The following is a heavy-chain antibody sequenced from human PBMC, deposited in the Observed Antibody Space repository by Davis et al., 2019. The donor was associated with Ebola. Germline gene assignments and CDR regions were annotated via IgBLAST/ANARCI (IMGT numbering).Heavy chain of an antibody. Sequence: GGSLRLSCAASGFTFSSYSMNWVRQAPGKGLEWVSSISSSSSYIYYADSVKGRFTISRDSAKNSLYLQMNSLRAEDTAVYYCARGPSTGNSFTYWGQGTLVTVSS. V-gene: IGHV3-21*01. D-gene: IGHD6-13*01. CDR1: GFTFSSYS. CDR2: ISSSSSYI. J-gene: IGHJ4*02. CDR3: ARGPSTGNSFTY.